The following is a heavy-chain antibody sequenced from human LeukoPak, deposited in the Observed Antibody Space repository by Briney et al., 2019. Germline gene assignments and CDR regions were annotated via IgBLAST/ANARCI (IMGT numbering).Heavy chain of an antibody. J-gene: IGHJ5*02. CDR3: AKVTGGSRP. CDR2: ISYDGSNK. Sequence: QAGGSLRLSCAASGFTFSSYGMHWVRQAPGKGLEWVAVISYDGSNKYYADSVKGRFTISRDNSKNTLYLQMNSLRAEDTAVYYCAKVTGGSRPWGQGTLVTVSS. V-gene: IGHV3-30*18. CDR1: GFTFSSYG. D-gene: IGHD1-26*01.